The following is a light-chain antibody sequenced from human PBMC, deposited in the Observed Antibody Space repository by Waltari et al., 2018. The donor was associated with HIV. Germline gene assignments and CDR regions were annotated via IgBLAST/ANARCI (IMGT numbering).Light chain of an antibody. V-gene: IGLV3-21*02. CDR1: NLGRKS. Sequence: SSVLTPPPSVSLAPGQPARLTSGGNNLGRKSETWYQQNPGQAPVLVDYDDSDRPAWIPERFSGSNSGDTATLTISRVEGGDEADYYCQVWDVSNDHHVFGTGTKVTVL. J-gene: IGLJ1*01. CDR2: DDS. CDR3: QVWDVSNDHHV.